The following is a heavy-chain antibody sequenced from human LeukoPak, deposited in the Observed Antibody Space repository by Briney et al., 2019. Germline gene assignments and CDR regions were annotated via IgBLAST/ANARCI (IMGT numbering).Heavy chain of an antibody. Sequence: SGTLSLTCAVSGGSISSCNWRGWVRQPPGKGLGWIGEIYHSGSTNYNPSLKSRVTISVDKSKNQFSLKLSSVTAADTAVYYCAREGSSGWYRRYWFDPWGQGTLVTVSS. D-gene: IGHD6-19*01. CDR3: AREGSSGWYRRYWFDP. V-gene: IGHV4-4*02. J-gene: IGHJ5*02. CDR1: GGSISSCNW. CDR2: IYHSGST.